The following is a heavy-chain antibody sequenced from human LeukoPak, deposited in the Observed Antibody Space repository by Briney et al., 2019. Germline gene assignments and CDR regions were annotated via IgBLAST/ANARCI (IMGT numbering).Heavy chain of an antibody. CDR3: ARGYDYGGNSPFDP. D-gene: IGHD4-23*01. V-gene: IGHV1-69*04. CDR2: IIPIFGIA. J-gene: IGHJ5*02. CDR1: GGTFSSYA. Sequence: SVKVSCKASGGTFSSYAISWVRQAPGQGLEWMGRIIPIFGIANYAQKFQGRVTITADKSTSTAYMELSSLRPEDTAVYYCARGYDYGGNSPFDPWGQGTLVTVSS.